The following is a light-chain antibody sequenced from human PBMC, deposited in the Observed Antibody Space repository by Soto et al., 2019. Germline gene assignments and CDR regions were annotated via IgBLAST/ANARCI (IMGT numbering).Light chain of an antibody. CDR1: TSNIGRNT. V-gene: IGLV1-44*01. CDR2: SNN. J-gene: IGLJ2*01. Sequence: QLVLTQPPSASGTPGQRVTISCSGSTSNIGRNTVHWYQQLPGTAPKLLIYSNNQRPSGVPDRFSGSKSGTSASLAISGLRSEDEADYYSGAWDDSLTGVVFGGGTKLTV. CDR3: GAWDDSLTGVV.